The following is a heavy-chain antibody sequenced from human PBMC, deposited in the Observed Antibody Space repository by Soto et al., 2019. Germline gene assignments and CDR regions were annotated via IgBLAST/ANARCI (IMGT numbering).Heavy chain of an antibody. Sequence: QVQLQQWGAGLLKPSETLSLTCAVYGGSFSGYYWSWIRQPPGKGLEWIGEIKHSGSTNYNPSLKSRVTISVDTSKNQFSLKLSSVTAADTAVYYCAVLNGFDPWGQGTLVTVSS. CDR3: AVLNGFDP. CDR2: IKHSGST. V-gene: IGHV4-34*01. CDR1: GGSFSGYY. J-gene: IGHJ5*02.